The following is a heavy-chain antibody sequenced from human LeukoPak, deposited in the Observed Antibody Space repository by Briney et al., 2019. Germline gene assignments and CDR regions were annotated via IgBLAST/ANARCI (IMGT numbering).Heavy chain of an antibody. Sequence: GGSLRLSCAASGFTFSSYGMHWVRQAPGKGLEWVAFIRYDGGNKYYADSVKGRFTISRDNSKNTLYLQMNSLRAEDTAVYYCARGGGYCGGDCYGIDYWGQGILVTVSS. CDR1: GFTFSSYG. V-gene: IGHV3-30*02. D-gene: IGHD2-21*01. CDR2: IRYDGGNK. J-gene: IGHJ4*02. CDR3: ARGGGYCGGDCYGIDY.